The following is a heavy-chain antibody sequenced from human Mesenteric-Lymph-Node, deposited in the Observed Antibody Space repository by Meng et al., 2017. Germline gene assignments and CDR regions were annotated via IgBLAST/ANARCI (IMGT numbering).Heavy chain of an antibody. D-gene: IGHD1-1*01. CDR3: ATEERGYFDY. Sequence: QVQLQQWGAGLLKPSETLSLTCAVYGGSFSGYCWSWIRQPPGKGLEWIGEINHSGSTNYNPSLKSRVTISVDTSKNQFSLKLSSVTAADTAVYYCATEERGYFDYWGQGTLVTVSS. V-gene: IGHV4-34*01. J-gene: IGHJ4*02. CDR2: INHSGST. CDR1: GGSFSGYC.